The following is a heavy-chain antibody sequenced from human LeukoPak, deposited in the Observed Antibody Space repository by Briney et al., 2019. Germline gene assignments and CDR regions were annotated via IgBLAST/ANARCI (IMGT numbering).Heavy chain of an antibody. V-gene: IGHV4-39*07. Sequence: ASETLSLTCTVSGGSISSSSYYWGWVRQPPGKGLEWIGSINYSGSTYYNPSLKSRVTISVDTSKNQFSLKLCSVTAAYTAFSYCASPPYYDISTGYNYMDVWGKGTTVTVS. CDR3: ASPPYYDISTGYNYMDV. D-gene: IGHD3-9*01. CDR1: GGSISSSSYY. CDR2: INYSGST. J-gene: IGHJ6*03.